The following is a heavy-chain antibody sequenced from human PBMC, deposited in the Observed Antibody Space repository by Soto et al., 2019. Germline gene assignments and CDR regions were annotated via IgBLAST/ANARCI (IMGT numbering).Heavy chain of an antibody. J-gene: IGHJ5*02. Sequence: QVQLVQSGAEVKKPGASVKVSCKASGYTFTNYDIHWVRQATGQGLEWMGWMNPDSGNTGQSKQFQGRVTMTRDTSISTAYMEMSSLRSDDTAVYYCARGRFRRTWFDPWGQGTLVTVSS. V-gene: IGHV1-8*01. CDR1: GYTFTNYD. CDR2: MNPDSGNT. CDR3: ARGRFRRTWFDP. D-gene: IGHD3-16*01.